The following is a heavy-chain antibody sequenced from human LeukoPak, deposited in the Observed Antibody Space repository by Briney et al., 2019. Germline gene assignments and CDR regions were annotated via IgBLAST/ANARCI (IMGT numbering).Heavy chain of an antibody. V-gene: IGHV4-34*01. Sequence: SETLSLTCAVYGGSFSGYYWSWIRQPPGKGLEWIGEINHSGSTNYNPSLKSRVTMSVDTSKNQFSLKLSSVTAADTAVYYCARSESPAVAGTVGFDYWGQGTLVTVSS. J-gene: IGHJ4*02. CDR3: ARSESPAVAGTVGFDY. CDR2: INHSGST. D-gene: IGHD6-19*01. CDR1: GGSFSGYY.